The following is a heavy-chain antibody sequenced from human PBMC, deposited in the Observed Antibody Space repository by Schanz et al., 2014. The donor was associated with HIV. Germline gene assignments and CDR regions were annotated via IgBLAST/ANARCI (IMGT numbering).Heavy chain of an antibody. CDR3: ARAPPREQWLIGYYGMDV. D-gene: IGHD6-19*01. CDR1: GYTFTSYY. Sequence: QVQLVQSGAEVKKPGASVKVSCKASGYTFTSYYMHWVRQAPGQGLEWMGIINPSGGSTTYAQKFQERVTMTTDTSISTASIELSSLTSDDTAVYYCARAPPREQWLIGYYGMDVWGQGTTVTVSS. V-gene: IGHV1-46*01. J-gene: IGHJ6*02. CDR2: INPSGGST.